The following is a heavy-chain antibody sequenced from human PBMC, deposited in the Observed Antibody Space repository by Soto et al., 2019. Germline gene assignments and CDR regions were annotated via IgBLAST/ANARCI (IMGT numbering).Heavy chain of an antibody. V-gene: IGHV4-39*01. J-gene: IGHJ4*02. Sequence: PSETLSLTCTVSGGSISSISYYWGCIRQPPGKGLEWIGSIYYSGSTYYNPSLKSRVTISVDTSKNQFSLKLSSVTAADTAVYYCARRRDRFLFDYWGQATLVTVSS. CDR2: IYYSGST. CDR3: ARRRDRFLFDY. CDR1: GGSISSISYY. D-gene: IGHD3-10*01.